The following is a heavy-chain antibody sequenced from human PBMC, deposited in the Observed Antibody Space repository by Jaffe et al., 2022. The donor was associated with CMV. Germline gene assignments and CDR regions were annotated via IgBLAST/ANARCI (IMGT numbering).Heavy chain of an antibody. CDR3: AGRRAIVLMVSRRGWFDP. CDR2: INHSGST. CDR1: GGSFSGYY. J-gene: IGHJ5*02. V-gene: IGHV4-34*01. Sequence: QVQLQQWGAGLLKPSETLSLTCAVYGGSFSGYYWSWIRQPPGKGLEWIGEINHSGSTNYNPSLKSRVTISVDTSKNQFSLKLSSVTAADTAVYYCAGRRAIVLMVSRRGWFDPWGQGTLVTVSS. D-gene: IGHD2-8*01.